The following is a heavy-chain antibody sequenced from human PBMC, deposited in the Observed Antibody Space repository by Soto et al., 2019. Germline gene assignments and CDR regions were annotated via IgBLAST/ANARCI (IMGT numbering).Heavy chain of an antibody. CDR3: AREKVITFGGVIALPRFAY. CDR2: IIPIFGTA. Sequence: ASVKVSCKASGGTFSSYAISWVRQAPGQGLEWMGGIIPIFGTANYAQKFQGRVTITADKSTSTAYMELRSLRSEDTAVYYCAREKVITFGGVIALPRFAYWGQGTLVTVSS. J-gene: IGHJ4*02. V-gene: IGHV1-69*06. CDR1: GGTFSSYA. D-gene: IGHD3-16*02.